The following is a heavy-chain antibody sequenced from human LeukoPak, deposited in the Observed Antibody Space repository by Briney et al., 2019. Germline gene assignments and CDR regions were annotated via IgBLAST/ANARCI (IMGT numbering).Heavy chain of an antibody. CDR2: IGTAGDT. D-gene: IGHD2-15*01. J-gene: IGHJ6*02. CDR3: ARAPSSTGRYCSGGSCYRNYYYYGMDV. V-gene: IGHV3-13*01. Sequence: PGGSLRLSCAASGFTFSSYDMHWVRQATGKGLEWVSAIGTAGDTYYPGSVKGRFTISRENAKNSLYLQMNSLRAEDTAVYYCARAPSSTGRYCSGGSCYRNYYYYGMDVWGQGTTVTVSS. CDR1: GFTFSSYD.